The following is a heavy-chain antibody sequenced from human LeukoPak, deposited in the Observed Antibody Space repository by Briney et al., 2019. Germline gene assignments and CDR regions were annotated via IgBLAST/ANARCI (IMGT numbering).Heavy chain of an antibody. J-gene: IGHJ4*02. CDR1: RFTFTTYW. CDR2: IKQDGNEK. D-gene: IGHD6-19*01. Sequence: GESLSLSCAASRFTFTTYWMSWVRQAPGKGLEWVANIKQDGNEKYYVDSVKGRFTIPRDNSKNALYLQLNSLRGDDTAVYYCVRNSGWYGVSWGQGTLVTVSS. CDR3: VRNSGWYGVS. V-gene: IGHV3-7*03.